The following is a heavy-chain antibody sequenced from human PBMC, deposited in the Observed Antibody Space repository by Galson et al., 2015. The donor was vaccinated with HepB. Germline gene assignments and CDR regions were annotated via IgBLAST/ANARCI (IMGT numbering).Heavy chain of an antibody. CDR3: ARDQRDGFFEY. CDR2: IWNDGSNK. J-gene: IGHJ4*02. CDR1: GFTFSSYG. Sequence: SLRLSCAASGFTFSSYGMHWVRQAPGKGLEWVAVIWNDGSNKYYADSVRGRFTISRDNSKNALYLQMNSLRAEDTAVFYCARDQRDGFFEYWGQGTLVTVSS. V-gene: IGHV3-33*01.